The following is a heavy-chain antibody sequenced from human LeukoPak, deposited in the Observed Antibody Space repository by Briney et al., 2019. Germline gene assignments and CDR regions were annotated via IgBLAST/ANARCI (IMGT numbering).Heavy chain of an antibody. Sequence: LWASVKVSCKASGYTFTSYGISWVRQAPGQGLEWMGGIIPIFGTGNYAQKFQGRVTILADESKSTAYMELSSLRSEDTAVFYCASRYCTSTTCSKDDAFDIWGQGTKVIVSS. CDR2: IIPIFGTG. J-gene: IGHJ3*02. CDR1: GYTFTSYG. D-gene: IGHD2-2*01. CDR3: ASRYCTSTTCSKDDAFDI. V-gene: IGHV1-69*13.